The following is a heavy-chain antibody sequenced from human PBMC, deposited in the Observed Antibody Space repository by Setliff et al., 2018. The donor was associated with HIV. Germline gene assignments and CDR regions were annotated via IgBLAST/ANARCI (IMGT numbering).Heavy chain of an antibody. Sequence: ASVKVSCKASGYTFTGYYMHWVQQAPGQGLEWMGRINPNSGGTNYAQKFQGRVTMTRDTSTSTAYMEVRSLRSDDTAVYYCARTDYGGNSGGNYFDYWGQGSLVTVSS. D-gene: IGHD4-17*01. V-gene: IGHV1-2*06. J-gene: IGHJ4*02. CDR1: GYTFTGYY. CDR2: INPNSGGT. CDR3: ARTDYGGNSGGNYFDY.